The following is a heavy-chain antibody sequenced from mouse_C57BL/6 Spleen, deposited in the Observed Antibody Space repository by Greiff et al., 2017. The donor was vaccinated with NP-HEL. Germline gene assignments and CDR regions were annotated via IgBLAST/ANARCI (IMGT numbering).Heavy chain of an antibody. D-gene: IGHD2-10*01. CDR3: ARSPYYGNHWYFDV. J-gene: IGHJ1*03. CDR2: IYPGDGDT. V-gene: IGHV1-80*01. Sequence: VQLQQSGAELVKPGASVKISCKASGYAFSSYWMNWVKQRPGKGLEWIGQIYPGDGDTKYNGKFKGKATLTADKSSSTAYMQLSSLTSEDSAVYFFARSPYYGNHWYFDVWGTGTTVTVSS. CDR1: GYAFSSYW.